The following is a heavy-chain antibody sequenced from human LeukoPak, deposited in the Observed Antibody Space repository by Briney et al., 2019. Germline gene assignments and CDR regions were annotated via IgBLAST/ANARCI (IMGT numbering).Heavy chain of an antibody. CDR1: GGSISSYY. D-gene: IGHD2-15*01. J-gene: IGHJ6*02. V-gene: IGHV4-59*08. CDR2: IYYSGTT. Sequence: PSETLSLTCTVSGGSISSYYWSWIRQPPGKGLEWIGYIYYSGTTNYNPSLKSRVTISVDTSKNQFSLKLSSVTAADTAVYYCARQGYCSGGSCYEPYYYYGMDVWGQGTTVTVSS. CDR3: ARQGYCSGGSCYEPYYYYGMDV.